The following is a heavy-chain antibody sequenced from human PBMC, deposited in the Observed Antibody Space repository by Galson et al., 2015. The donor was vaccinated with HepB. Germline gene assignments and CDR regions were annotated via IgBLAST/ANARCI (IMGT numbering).Heavy chain of an antibody. CDR3: ARNTPSSGYHGLHY. J-gene: IGHJ4*02. Sequence: SLRLSCAASGFTFSNYGLHWVRQAPGKGLEWVAYIRYDGSVKYYGDSVKSRFAISRDNSENTLYLQMNSLRAEDTAVYYCARNTPSSGYHGLHYGGQGTLVTVSS. V-gene: IGHV3-30*02. D-gene: IGHD5-12*01. CDR2: IRYDGSVK. CDR1: GFTFSNYG.